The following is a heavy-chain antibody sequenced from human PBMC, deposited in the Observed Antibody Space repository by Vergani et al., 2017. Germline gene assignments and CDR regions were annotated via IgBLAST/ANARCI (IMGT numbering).Heavy chain of an antibody. CDR1: GFSLSTSGGG. CDR3: AHSKYDILTGYIWFDP. V-gene: IGHV2-5*01. CDR2: IYWNDDK. D-gene: IGHD3-9*01. Sequence: QITLKESGPTLVKPTQTLTLTCTFSGFSLSTSGGGVGWIRQPPGKALEWLALIYWNDDKRYSPSLKSRLTITKDTSKNQVVLTMTNMDPVDTATYYCAHSKYDILTGYIWFDPWGQGTLVTVSS. J-gene: IGHJ5*02.